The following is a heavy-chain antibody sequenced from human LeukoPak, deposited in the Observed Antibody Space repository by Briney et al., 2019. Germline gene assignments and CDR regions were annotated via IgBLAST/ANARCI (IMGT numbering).Heavy chain of an antibody. CDR1: RFTFSSYS. D-gene: IGHD1-14*01. V-gene: IGHV3-21*01. CDR3: ARVGPWVNPDYYYYYMDV. Sequence: PGGSLRLSCAASRFTFSSYSMNWVRDAPGEGLEWGSSISSSGSYIYYADSVKGRFTISRDNAKNSLYLQMNSLRAEDTAVYYCARVGPWVNPDYYYYYMDVWGKGTTVTVSS. CDR2: ISSSGSYI. J-gene: IGHJ6*03.